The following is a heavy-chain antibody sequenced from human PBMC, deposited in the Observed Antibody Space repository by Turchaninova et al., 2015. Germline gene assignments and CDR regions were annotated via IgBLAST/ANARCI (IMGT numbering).Heavy chain of an antibody. J-gene: IGHJ6*02. V-gene: IGHV3-7*03. CDR1: GCSFSGYW. CDR3: GRNMDV. Sequence: GAGLVQPGGSLRLYCVASGCSFSGYWMSWVRQAPGKGLEWVANINQDGSQKNSVDSVKGRFTISRDNAENSLYLQMNSLRAEDTAVYYCGRNMDVWGQGTTVTVSS. CDR2: INQDGSQK.